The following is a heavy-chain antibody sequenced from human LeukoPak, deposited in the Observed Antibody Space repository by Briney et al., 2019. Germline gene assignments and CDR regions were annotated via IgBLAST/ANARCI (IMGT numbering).Heavy chain of an antibody. CDR2: IYYSGST. Sequence: SETLSLTCTVSGGSISSGGYYWSWIRQHPGKGLEWIGNIYYSGSTYYNPSLKSRVTISVDTSKNQFSLKLSSVTAADTAVYYCARSNYGDCYFDYWGQGTLVTVSS. J-gene: IGHJ4*02. CDR1: GGSISSGGYY. V-gene: IGHV4-31*03. D-gene: IGHD4-17*01. CDR3: ARSNYGDCYFDY.